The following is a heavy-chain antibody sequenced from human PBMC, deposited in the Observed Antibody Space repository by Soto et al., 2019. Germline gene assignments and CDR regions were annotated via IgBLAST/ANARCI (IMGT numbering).Heavy chain of an antibody. CDR3: ARHIAAPGGYYYYGMDV. V-gene: IGHV4-39*01. CDR2: IYYSGST. J-gene: IGHJ6*02. CDR1: GGSISSSSYY. D-gene: IGHD6-6*01. Sequence: SETLSLTCTVSGGSISSSSYYWGWIRQPPGKGLEWIGSIYYSGSTYYNPSLKSRVTISVDTSKNQFSLKLSSVTAADTAVYYCARHIAAPGGYYYYGMDVWGQGTTVTVSS.